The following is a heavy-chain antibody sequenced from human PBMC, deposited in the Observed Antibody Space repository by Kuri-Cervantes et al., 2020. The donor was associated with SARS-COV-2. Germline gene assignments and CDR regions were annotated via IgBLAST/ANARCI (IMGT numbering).Heavy chain of an antibody. CDR2: ISYDGSNK. D-gene: IGHD5-12*01. CDR1: GFTFSSYA. J-gene: IGHJ6*02. V-gene: IGHV3-30*01. CDR3: ARDGSRDYYGMDV. Sequence: GGSLRLSCAASGFTFSSYAMHWVRQAPGKGLEWVAVISYDGSNKYYADSVKGRFTISRDNSKNTLYLQMNSLRAEDTAVYYCARDGSRDYYGMDVWGQGTTVTVSS.